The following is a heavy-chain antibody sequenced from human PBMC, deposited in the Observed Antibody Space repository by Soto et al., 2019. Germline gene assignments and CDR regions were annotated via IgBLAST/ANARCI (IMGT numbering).Heavy chain of an antibody. J-gene: IGHJ4*02. V-gene: IGHV1-46*01. CDR2: INPSGGST. CDR3: ARGGGYSYGGVDY. D-gene: IGHD5-18*01. Sequence: QVQLVQSGAEVKKPGASVKVSCKASGYTFTSYYMNWVRQAPGQGLEWMGIINPSGGSTTYAQKCEGRVTMTRETATSTVYMVLSSLRSEDTAVYYCARGGGYSYGGVDYWGQGTLVIVSS. CDR1: GYTFTSYY.